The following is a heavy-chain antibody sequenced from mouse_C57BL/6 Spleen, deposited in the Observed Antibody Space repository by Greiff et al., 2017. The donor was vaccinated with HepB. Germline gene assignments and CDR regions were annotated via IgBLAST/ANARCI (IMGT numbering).Heavy chain of an antibody. Sequence: EVQRVESGPGLVKPSQSLSLTCSVTGYSITSGYYWNWIRQFPGNKLEWMGYISYDGSNNYNPSLKNRISITRDTSKNQFFLKLNSVTTEDTATYYCAREGVYGNPFGYWGQGTTLTVSS. CDR1: GYSITSGYY. CDR2: ISYDGSN. D-gene: IGHD2-1*01. J-gene: IGHJ2*01. V-gene: IGHV3-6*01. CDR3: AREGVYGNPFGY.